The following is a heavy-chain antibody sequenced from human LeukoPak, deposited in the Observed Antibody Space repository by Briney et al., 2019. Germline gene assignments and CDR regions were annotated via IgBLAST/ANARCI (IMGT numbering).Heavy chain of an antibody. V-gene: IGHV4-59*01. D-gene: IGHD3-3*01. CDR2: VYYSGST. CDR1: GGSISSYY. CDR3: ARETWSRSYYYMDV. Sequence: PSETLSLTCTVSGGSISSYYWSWFRQSPAKGQEWIGYVYYSGSTKYNPSLKSRVTISVDTSKNQFSLNLSSVTAADTAVYYCARETWSRSYYYMDVWGKGTTVTVSS. J-gene: IGHJ6*03.